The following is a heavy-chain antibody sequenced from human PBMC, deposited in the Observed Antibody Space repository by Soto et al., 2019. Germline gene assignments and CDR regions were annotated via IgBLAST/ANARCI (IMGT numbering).Heavy chain of an antibody. J-gene: IGHJ6*02. CDR3: AKLSYYGSGSYYNIWDV. CDR1: GFTFSSYG. D-gene: IGHD3-10*01. CDR2: ISYDGSNK. V-gene: IGHV3-30*18. Sequence: GGSLRLSCAASGFTFSSYGMHWVRQAPGKGLEWVAVISYDGSNKYYADSVKGRFTISRDNSKNTLYLQMNSLRAEDTAVYYCAKLSYYGSGSYYNIWDVWGQGTTVTVSS.